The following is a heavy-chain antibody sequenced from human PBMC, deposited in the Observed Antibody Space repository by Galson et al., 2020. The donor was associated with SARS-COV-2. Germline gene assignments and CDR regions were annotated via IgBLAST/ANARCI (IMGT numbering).Heavy chain of an antibody. CDR2: INSDGSST. CDR3: ARGYDFWSGYYTIVGDNWFDP. Sequence: GASLKISCAASGITFSSYWMHWVRQAPGKGLVWVSRINSDGSSTSYADSVKGRFTISRDNAKNTLYLQMNSLRAEDTAVYYCARGYDFWSGYYTIVGDNWFDPWGQGTLVTVSS. V-gene: IGHV3-74*01. D-gene: IGHD3-3*01. J-gene: IGHJ5*02. CDR1: GITFSSYW.